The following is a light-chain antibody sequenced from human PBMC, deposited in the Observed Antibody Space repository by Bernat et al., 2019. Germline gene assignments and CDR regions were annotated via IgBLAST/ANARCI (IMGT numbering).Light chain of an antibody. CDR3: QQRSEWPSGT. CDR2: DAS. J-gene: IGKJ1*01. CDR1: QSVSTY. V-gene: IGKV3-11*01. Sequence: EIVLTQSPATLSLSPGERATLSCRASQSVSTYLAWYQQKPGQAPRPLIYDASNRATGIPARFSGGGSGTDFTLTISSLDPEDFALYYCQQRSEWPSGTFGQGTKVEIK.